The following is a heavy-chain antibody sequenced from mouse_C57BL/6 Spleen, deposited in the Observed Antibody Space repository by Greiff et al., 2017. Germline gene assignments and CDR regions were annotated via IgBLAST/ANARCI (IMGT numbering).Heavy chain of an antibody. Sequence: VQLQQSGAELAKPGASVKLSCKASGYTFTSYWMHWVKQRPGQGLEWIGYINPSSGYTKYNQKFKDKATFTADKSSSTAYMQLSSLTYEDSAVYYCAREDYGNFDYWGQGTTLTVSS. CDR1: GYTFTSYW. V-gene: IGHV1-7*01. J-gene: IGHJ2*01. D-gene: IGHD2-1*01. CDR2: INPSSGYT. CDR3: AREDYGNFDY.